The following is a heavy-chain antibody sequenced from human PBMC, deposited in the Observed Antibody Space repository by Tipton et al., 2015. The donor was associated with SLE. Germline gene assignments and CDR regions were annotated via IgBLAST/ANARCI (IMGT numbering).Heavy chain of an antibody. CDR2: IYSSGST. CDR1: GGSISSHY. J-gene: IGHJ4*02. D-gene: IGHD3-10*01. Sequence: TLSLTCTVSGGSISSHYWSWIRQPPGKGLEWIGSIYSSGSTYYNPPPKSRVTISVDTSKNHFSLKLSSVTAADTAGYYCARVTVNYGVCDYWGQGTLVTVSS. CDR3: ARVTVNYGVCDY. V-gene: IGHV4-59*05.